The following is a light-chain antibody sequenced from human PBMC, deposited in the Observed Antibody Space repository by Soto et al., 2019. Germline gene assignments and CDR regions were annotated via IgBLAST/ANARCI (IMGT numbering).Light chain of an antibody. CDR2: EVS. J-gene: IGLJ1*01. CDR3: SSYTTSSTVV. CDR1: SSDVGKYDY. Sequence: QSALTQPPSASGSPGQSVTISCTGTSSDVGKYDYVSWFQHHPGKAPKLIIYEVSKRPSGVPDRFSGSKSGNTASLTISGLQPEDEADYYCSSYTTSSTVVFGTGTKLTVL. V-gene: IGLV2-8*01.